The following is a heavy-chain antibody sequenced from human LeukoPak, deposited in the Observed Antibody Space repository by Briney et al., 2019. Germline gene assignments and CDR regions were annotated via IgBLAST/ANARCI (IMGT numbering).Heavy chain of an antibody. CDR2: IRYDGSNK. Sequence: GGSLRLSCAASGCTFSSYGMHWVRQAPGKGLEWVAFIRYDGSNKYYADSVKGRFTISRDNSKNTLYLQMNSLRAEDTAVYYCARDRLGATIFDYWGQGTLVTVSS. J-gene: IGHJ4*02. D-gene: IGHD1-26*01. CDR3: ARDRLGATIFDY. V-gene: IGHV3-30*02. CDR1: GCTFSSYG.